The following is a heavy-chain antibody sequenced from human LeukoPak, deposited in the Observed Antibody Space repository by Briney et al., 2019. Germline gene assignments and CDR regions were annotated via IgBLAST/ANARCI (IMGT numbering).Heavy chain of an antibody. D-gene: IGHD4-17*01. CDR2: IRYDGSNK. V-gene: IGHV3-30*02. J-gene: IGHJ5*02. CDR3: AKGPYMTTVTNAWFDP. Sequence: GGSLRLSCAASGFTFSSYGMHWVRQAPGKGLEWVAFIRYDGSNKYYADSAKGRFTISRDNSKNTLYLQMSSLRAEDTAVYYCAKGPYMTTVTNAWFDPWGQGTLVTVSS. CDR1: GFTFSSYG.